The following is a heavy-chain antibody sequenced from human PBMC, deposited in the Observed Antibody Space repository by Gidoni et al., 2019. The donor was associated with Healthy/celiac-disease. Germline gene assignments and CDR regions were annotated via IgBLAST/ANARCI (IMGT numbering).Heavy chain of an antibody. CDR2: INPSGGST. Sequence: QVHLVQSGAEVKKPGASVQVSCKASGYTFTNYYIHWVRQAPGQGLEWKGIINPSGGSTSYAQKFQGRVTMTRDTSTTIVYMELSSLRSEDTAVYFCARDEGILLWGQGTLVTVSS. CDR3: ARDEGILL. V-gene: IGHV1-46*01. D-gene: IGHD1-26*01. J-gene: IGHJ4*02. CDR1: GYTFTNYY.